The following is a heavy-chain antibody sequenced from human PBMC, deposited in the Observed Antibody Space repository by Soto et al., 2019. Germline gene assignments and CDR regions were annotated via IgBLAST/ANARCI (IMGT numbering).Heavy chain of an antibody. CDR1: GGSITSYH. Sequence: TSETLSLTCIVSGGSITSYHWSWIRQFPGKGLEWIAYTSYTGNTNSNPSLKSRVTISLDTSKNQFSLNLNSVTAADTAMYYCARVAQFDILTGYYTFDYWGQGTLVTVSS. V-gene: IGHV4-59*12. D-gene: IGHD3-9*01. CDR2: TSYTGNT. J-gene: IGHJ4*02. CDR3: ARVAQFDILTGYYTFDY.